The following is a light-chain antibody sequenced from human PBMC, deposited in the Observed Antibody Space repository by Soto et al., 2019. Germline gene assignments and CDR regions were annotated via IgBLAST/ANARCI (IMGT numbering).Light chain of an antibody. V-gene: IGKV3-20*01. CDR1: QSVSSSN. CDR3: QQYGSSPQT. CDR2: AAS. Sequence: DIVLTQSPGTLSLSPGERATLSCRASQSVSSSNLAWYQQKPAQAPRLLIYAASRRAPGIPERFSGSGSGTDFTLTISRLEPEDFAVYYCQQYGSSPQTFGQGTKVDIK. J-gene: IGKJ1*01.